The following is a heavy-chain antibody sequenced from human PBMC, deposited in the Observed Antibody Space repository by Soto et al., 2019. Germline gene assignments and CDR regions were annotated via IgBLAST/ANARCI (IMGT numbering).Heavy chain of an antibody. J-gene: IGHJ6*02. CDR3: ARQRQSYYYYYGMDV. V-gene: IGHV5-51*01. Sequence: PGESLKISCKGSEYRFTSYWIGWVRQMPGKGLEWMGIIYPSDSDTRYSPSFQGQVTISADKSISTTYLQWSSLKVSDTAMYYCARQRQSYYYYYGMDVWGQGTTVTVSS. CDR2: IYPSDSDT. CDR1: EYRFTSYW.